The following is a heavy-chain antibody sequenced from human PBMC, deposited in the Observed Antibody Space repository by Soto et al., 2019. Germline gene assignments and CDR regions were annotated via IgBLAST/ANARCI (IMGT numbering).Heavy chain of an antibody. Sequence: ASVKVSCKPSGYSFTNNDVTWVRQATGQGLEWMGWMNPGNGDTVYAQKFQGRVTMTRDISIATAYMELSSLRSDDTAIYYCARMATFGSLNWFDPWGQGTLVTVSS. D-gene: IGHD3-16*01. CDR1: GYSFTNND. CDR3: ARMATFGSLNWFDP. CDR2: MNPGNGDT. V-gene: IGHV1-8*01. J-gene: IGHJ5*02.